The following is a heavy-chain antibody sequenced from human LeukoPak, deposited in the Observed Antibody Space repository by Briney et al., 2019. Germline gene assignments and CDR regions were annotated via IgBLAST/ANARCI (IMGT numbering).Heavy chain of an antibody. D-gene: IGHD5-12*01. J-gene: IGHJ5*02. Sequence: SETLSLTCAVSGGSISSSNWWSWVRQPPGTGLEWIGEIYHSGSTNYNPSLKSRATISVDKSKNQFSLKLSSVTAADTAVYYCATGMGRGYENWFDPWGQGTLVTVSS. CDR3: ATGMGRGYENWFDP. CDR1: GGSISSSNW. V-gene: IGHV4-4*02. CDR2: IYHSGST.